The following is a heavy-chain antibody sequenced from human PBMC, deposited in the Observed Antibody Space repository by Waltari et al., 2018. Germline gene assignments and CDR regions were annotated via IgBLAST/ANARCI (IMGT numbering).Heavy chain of an antibody. Sequence: QLQLQESGPGLVKPSETLSLTCTVSGGSISSSSYYWGWIRQPPGKGLEWIGSIYYSGSTDYNPSLKSRVTISVDTSKNQFSLKLSSVTAADTAVYYCARGEITMIVLGSDAFDIWGQGTMVTVSS. CDR1: GGSISSSSYY. D-gene: IGHD3-22*01. CDR3: ARGEITMIVLGSDAFDI. CDR2: IYYSGST. V-gene: IGHV4-39*01. J-gene: IGHJ3*02.